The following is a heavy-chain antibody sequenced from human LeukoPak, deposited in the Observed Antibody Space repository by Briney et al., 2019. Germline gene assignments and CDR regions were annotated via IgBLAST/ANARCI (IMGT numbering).Heavy chain of an antibody. D-gene: IGHD6-13*01. CDR2: ISGSGDSM. V-gene: IGHV3-23*01. CDR3: AIGFWQQVPQH. J-gene: IGHJ1*01. CDR1: GFTFSSSA. Sequence: GGSLRLSCAASGFTFSSSAMSWVRQVPGKGLEWVSVISGSGDSMFYADSVKGRFTISRDNSKNTLYLQMNSLRAEDTAVYYCAIGFWQQVPQHWGQGTLVTVS.